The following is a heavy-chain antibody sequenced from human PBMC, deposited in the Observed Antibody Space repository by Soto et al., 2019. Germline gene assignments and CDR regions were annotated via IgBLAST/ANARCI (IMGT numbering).Heavy chain of an antibody. Sequence: ASVKVSCKASGYTFTIYGISWVRQAPGQGLEWMGWISAYNGNTNYAQKLQGRVTMTTDTSTSTAYMELRSLRSDDTAVYYCARVSGYSGYDQTPFLNFDYWGQGTLVTVSS. CDR2: ISAYNGNT. D-gene: IGHD5-12*01. CDR3: ARVSGYSGYDQTPFLNFDY. V-gene: IGHV1-18*01. CDR1: GYTFTIYG. J-gene: IGHJ4*02.